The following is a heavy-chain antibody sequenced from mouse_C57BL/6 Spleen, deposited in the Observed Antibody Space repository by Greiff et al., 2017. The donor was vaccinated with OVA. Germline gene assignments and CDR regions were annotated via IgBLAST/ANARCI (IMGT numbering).Heavy chain of an antibody. CDR1: GYTFTSYW. Sequence: QVQLQQPGAELVRPGSSVKLSCKASGYTFTSYWMDWVKQRPGQGLEWIGNIYPSDSGTHYNQKFKDKATLTVDKSSSTAYMQLHSLTSEDSAVSYCARGGNSGFDYWGQGTTLTVSS. CDR3: ARGGNSGFDY. CDR2: IYPSDSGT. J-gene: IGHJ2*01. V-gene: IGHV1-61*01. D-gene: IGHD2-1*01.